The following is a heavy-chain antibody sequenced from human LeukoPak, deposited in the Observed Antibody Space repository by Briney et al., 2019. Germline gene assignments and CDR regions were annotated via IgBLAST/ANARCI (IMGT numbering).Heavy chain of an antibody. CDR3: ARALGLITMVRGVITPTLDYYGMDV. Sequence: ASVKVSCKASGYTFTGYHMHWVRQAPGQGLEWMGWINPNSGGTNYAQKFQGWVTMTRDTSISTAYMELSRLRSDDTAVYYCARALGLITMVRGVITPTLDYYGMDVWGQGTTVTVSS. CDR2: INPNSGGT. V-gene: IGHV1-2*04. D-gene: IGHD3-10*01. J-gene: IGHJ6*02. CDR1: GYTFTGYH.